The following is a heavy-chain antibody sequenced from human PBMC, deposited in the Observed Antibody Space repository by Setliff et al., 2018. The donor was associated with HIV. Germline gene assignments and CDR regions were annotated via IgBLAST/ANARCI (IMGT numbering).Heavy chain of an antibody. CDR3: ARAPLSGGSFGWFDP. J-gene: IGHJ5*02. V-gene: IGHV4-4*09. CDR1: GGSISSYY. D-gene: IGHD2-15*01. Sequence: SETLSLTCTVSGGSISSYYWCWSRQPPGKGLEWLGHICASGSTNYNPPLKSRVTISVDTSKNQFSLKLSSVTAADTAVYYCARAPLSGGSFGWFDPWGQGTLVTVSS. CDR2: ICASGST.